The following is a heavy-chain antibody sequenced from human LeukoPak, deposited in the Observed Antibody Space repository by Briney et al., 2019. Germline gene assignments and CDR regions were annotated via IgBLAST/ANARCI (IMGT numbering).Heavy chain of an antibody. CDR3: ASTRGLRGYSGYGY. CDR2: ISAYNGNT. CDR1: GYTFTSYG. V-gene: IGHV1-18*01. D-gene: IGHD5-12*01. J-gene: IGHJ4*02. Sequence: GASVKVSCKASGYTFTSYGISWVRQAPGQGLEWMGWISAYNGNTNYAQKLQGRVTMTTDTSTSTAYMEPRSLRSDDTAVYYCASTRGLRGYSGYGYWGQGTLVTVSS.